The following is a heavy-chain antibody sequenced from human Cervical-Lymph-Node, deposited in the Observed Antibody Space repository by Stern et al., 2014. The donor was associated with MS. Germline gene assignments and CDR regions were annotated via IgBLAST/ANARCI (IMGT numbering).Heavy chain of an antibody. CDR1: GFTLDDYA. D-gene: IGHD6-25*01. CDR2: ISWNSDNI. J-gene: IGHJ6*02. Sequence: EVQLVESGGGLVQPGTSLRLSCVGSGFTLDDYAMHWVRQAPGKGLEGVSGISWNSDNIGYADSVKGRFTISRDNAKKSLYLQMNSLRAEDAALYYCVKDIGAAGAYGYFGMDVWGQGTTVTVSS. CDR3: VKDIGAAGAYGYFGMDV. V-gene: IGHV3-9*01.